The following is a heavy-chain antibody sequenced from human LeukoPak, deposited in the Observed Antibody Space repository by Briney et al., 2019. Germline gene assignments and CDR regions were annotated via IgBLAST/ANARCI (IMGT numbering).Heavy chain of an antibody. D-gene: IGHD3-3*01. V-gene: IGHV4-39*01. Sequence: GSLRLSCAASGFTFSSYSMNWIRQPPGKGLEWIGSIYYSGSTYYNPSLKSRVTISVDTSKNQFSLKLSSVTAADAAVYYCARLRLVFGVVIEFDYWGQGTLVTVSS. CDR3: ARLRLVFGVVIEFDY. J-gene: IGHJ4*02. CDR2: IYYSGST. CDR1: GFTFSSYS.